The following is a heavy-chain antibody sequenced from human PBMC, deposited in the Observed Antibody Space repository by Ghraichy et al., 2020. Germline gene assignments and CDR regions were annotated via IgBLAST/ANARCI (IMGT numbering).Heavy chain of an antibody. CDR1: GFTFADWA. CDR2: ISGDGYTT. CDR3: AKWGDDWNYLFYFNY. D-gene: IGHD1-7*01. Sequence: GESLRLSCEAAGFTFADWAMSWVRQAPGKGLEWVSGISGDGYTTYYADAVKGRFTISRDNSKNTLFLQMDSLRAEDTAVYYCAKWGDDWNYLFYFNYWGQGVLVTVSS. J-gene: IGHJ4*02. V-gene: IGHV3-23*01.